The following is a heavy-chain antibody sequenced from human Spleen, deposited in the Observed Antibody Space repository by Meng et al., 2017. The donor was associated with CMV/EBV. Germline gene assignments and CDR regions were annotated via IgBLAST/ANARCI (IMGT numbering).Heavy chain of an antibody. V-gene: IGHV3-7*01. Sequence: FTFSSYSMNWVRQAPGKGLEWVANIKQDGSEKYYVDSVKGRFTISRDNAKNSLYLQMNSLRAEDTAVYYCARFHDSSGYYPYYFDYWGQGTLVTVSS. J-gene: IGHJ4*02. D-gene: IGHD3-22*01. CDR2: IKQDGSEK. CDR1: FTFSSYS. CDR3: ARFHDSSGYYPYYFDY.